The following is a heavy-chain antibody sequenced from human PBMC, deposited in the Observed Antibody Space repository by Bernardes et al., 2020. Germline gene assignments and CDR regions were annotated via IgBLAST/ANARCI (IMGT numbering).Heavy chain of an antibody. D-gene: IGHD1-1*01. J-gene: IGHJ4*02. V-gene: IGHV4-59*01. CDR3: ARDDTTGLIDY. Sequence: SETLSLTCTVSGGSMNTYNWNWIRQPPGGGLEWIGYIYSSGRTNYNPSLGSRVTVSLDTSKNQFSLKLTSVTAADPALYYCARDDTTGLIDYWGQGTLVIVSS. CDR1: GGSMNTYN. CDR2: IYSSGRT.